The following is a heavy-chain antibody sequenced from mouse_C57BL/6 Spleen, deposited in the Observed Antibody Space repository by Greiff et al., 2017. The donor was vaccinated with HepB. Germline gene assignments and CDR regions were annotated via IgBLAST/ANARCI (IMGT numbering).Heavy chain of an antibody. CDR2: IYPGSGST. J-gene: IGHJ4*01. V-gene: IGHV1-55*01. CDR3: ARWDYYGSSYGAMDY. D-gene: IGHD1-1*01. CDR1: GYTFTSYW. Sequence: QVQLQQPGAELVKPGASVKMSCKASGYTFTSYWITWVKQRPVQGLEWIGDIYPGSGSTNYNEKFKSKATLTVDTSSSTAYMQLSSLTSEDSAVYYCARWDYYGSSYGAMDYWGQGTSVTVSS.